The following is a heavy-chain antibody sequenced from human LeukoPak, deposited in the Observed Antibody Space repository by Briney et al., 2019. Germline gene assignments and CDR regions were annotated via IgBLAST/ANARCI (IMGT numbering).Heavy chain of an antibody. V-gene: IGHV4-59*08. D-gene: IGHD6-13*01. CDR3: AGHVPSVAAAGTPSFDY. Sequence: PSETLSLTCTVSGGSISSYYWSWIRQPPGKGLEWIGYIYYSGSTNYNPSLKSRVTISVDTSKNQFSLKLSSVTAADTAVYYCAGHVPSVAAAGTPSFDYWGQGTLVTVSS. CDR2: IYYSGST. CDR1: GGSISSYY. J-gene: IGHJ4*02.